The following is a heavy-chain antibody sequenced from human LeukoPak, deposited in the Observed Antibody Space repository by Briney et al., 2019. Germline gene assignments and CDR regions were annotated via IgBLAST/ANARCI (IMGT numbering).Heavy chain of an antibody. CDR1: GFTFSSYA. CDR2: ISYDGSNK. Sequence: GGSLRLSCAASGFTFSSYAMHWVRQAPGKGLEWVAVISYDGSNKYYADSVKGRFTISRDNSKNTLYLQMNSLRAEDTAVYYCASWEGYCTNGVCWNFDYWGQGTLVTVSS. CDR3: ASWEGYCTNGVCWNFDY. J-gene: IGHJ4*02. V-gene: IGHV3-30-3*01. D-gene: IGHD2-8*01.